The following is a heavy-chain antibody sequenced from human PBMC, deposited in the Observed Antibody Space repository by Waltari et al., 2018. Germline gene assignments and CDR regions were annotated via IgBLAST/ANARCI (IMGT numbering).Heavy chain of an antibody. CDR1: GGSISSYY. CDR3: ARGAVYFDY. J-gene: IGHJ4*02. Sequence: QVQLQESGPGLVKPSETLSLTCTVSGGSISSYYWSWIRQPPGKGLEWIGYIYYSGSTNYNPSRKSRVTISVDTSKNQFSLKLSAVTAADTAVYYCARGAVYFDYWGQGTLVTVSS. V-gene: IGHV4-59*01. CDR2: IYYSGST.